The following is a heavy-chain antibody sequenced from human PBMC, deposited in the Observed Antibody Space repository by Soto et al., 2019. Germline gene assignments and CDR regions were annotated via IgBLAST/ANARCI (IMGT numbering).Heavy chain of an antibody. CDR2: ISGSGGST. CDR3: AKWSGGPHYYYYGMDV. V-gene: IGHV3-23*01. J-gene: IGHJ6*02. D-gene: IGHD2-15*01. CDR1: GFTFSSYA. Sequence: GGSLRLSCAASGFTFSSYAMSWVRQAPGKGLEWVSAISGSGGSTYYADSVKGRFTISRDNSKNTLYLKMNSLRAEDTAFFFCAKWSGGPHYYYYGMDVWGQGTTVTVSS.